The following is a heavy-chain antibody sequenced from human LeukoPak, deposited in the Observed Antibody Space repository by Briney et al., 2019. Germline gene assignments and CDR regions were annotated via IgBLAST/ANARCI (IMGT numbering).Heavy chain of an antibody. D-gene: IGHD1-26*01. Sequence: SETLSLTCSVSGGSISSSSYYWGWIRQPPGKGLEWIGSIFYSGSPYCTPSLKSRVTISVDTSKNQLSLKLSSVTAADTAVYYCARHEYSGSYFDYWGQGTLVTASS. CDR3: ARHEYSGSYFDY. J-gene: IGHJ4*02. CDR2: IFYSGSP. CDR1: GGSISSSSYY. V-gene: IGHV4-39*01.